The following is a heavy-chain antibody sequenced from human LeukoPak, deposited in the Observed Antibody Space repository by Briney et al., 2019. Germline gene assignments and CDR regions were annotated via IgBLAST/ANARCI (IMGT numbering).Heavy chain of an antibody. Sequence: GGSLRLSCAASGFTFSSYAMSWVRQAPGKGLEWVSAISGSGGSTYYADSVKGRFTISRDNSKNTLYLQMNSPRAEDTAVYYCAKDRGHIAVAGVYYYYYYGMDVWGQGTTVTVSS. D-gene: IGHD6-19*01. V-gene: IGHV3-23*01. CDR2: ISGSGGST. CDR3: AKDRGHIAVAGVYYYYYYGMDV. J-gene: IGHJ6*02. CDR1: GFTFSSYA.